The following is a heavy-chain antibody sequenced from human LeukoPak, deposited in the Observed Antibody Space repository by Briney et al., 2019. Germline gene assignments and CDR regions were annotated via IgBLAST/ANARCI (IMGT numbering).Heavy chain of an antibody. CDR3: ARAEQRYYYDTSGLRLPDY. D-gene: IGHD3-22*01. CDR2: ISGSGSYI. CDR1: GFTFSSYS. J-gene: IGHJ4*02. Sequence: PGGSLRLSCAASGFTFSSYSMNWVRVAPGKGLEWVSSISGSGSYIYYADSVKGRFTISRDNAKNSLYLQMNSLRAEDTAVYYCARAEQRYYYDTSGLRLPDYWGQGTLVTVSS. V-gene: IGHV3-21*01.